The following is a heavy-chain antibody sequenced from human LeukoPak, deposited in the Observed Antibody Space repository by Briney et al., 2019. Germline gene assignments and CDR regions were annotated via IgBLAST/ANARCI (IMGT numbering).Heavy chain of an antibody. Sequence: GGSLRLSCAASGFTPRNYWMHWVRQAPGKGLVWVARISTDGSKISYADSVKGRFNISRDHAQNTVYLQMNSLRVDDKAVYYCERGVLYLWVVYSLDVWGQGTLVSVSS. V-gene: IGHV3-74*01. J-gene: IGHJ4*02. CDR1: GFTPRNYW. CDR2: ISTDGSKI. CDR3: ERGVLYLWVVYSLDV. D-gene: IGHD2-21*01.